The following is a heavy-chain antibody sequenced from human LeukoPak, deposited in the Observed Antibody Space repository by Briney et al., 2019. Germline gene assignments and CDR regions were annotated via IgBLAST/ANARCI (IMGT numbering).Heavy chain of an antibody. V-gene: IGHV1-69*05. CDR1: GGTFSSYA. Sequence: GASVKVSCKASGGTFSSYAISWVRQAPGQGLEWMGGIIPSFGTGNYAQKFQGRVTINTDESTGTASMALSSLSSEDTAVYSCARSAVDWHQLPNYYYYYLDVWGNGTTVTVSS. J-gene: IGHJ6*03. D-gene: IGHD2-2*01. CDR2: IIPSFGTG. CDR3: ARSAVDWHQLPNYYYYYLDV.